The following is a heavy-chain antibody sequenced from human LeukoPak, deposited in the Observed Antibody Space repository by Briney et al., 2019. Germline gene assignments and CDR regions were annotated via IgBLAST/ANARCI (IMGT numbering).Heavy chain of an antibody. CDR1: GFTFSSYA. D-gene: IGHD1-7*01. CDR3: AKGEGPTVGIT. CDR2: SGGGGGRT. Sequence: GGFLRLSCAASGFTFSSYAMHWVRQGPGKGLERVSASGGGGGRTYYADSVKGRFTISRDNSKNTLFLQMGSLRAEDTAVYYCAKGEGPTVGITWGQGTLVTVTS. J-gene: IGHJ4*02. V-gene: IGHV3-23*01.